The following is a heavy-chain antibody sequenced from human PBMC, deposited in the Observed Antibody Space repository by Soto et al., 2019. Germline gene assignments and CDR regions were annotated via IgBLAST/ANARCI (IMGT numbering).Heavy chain of an antibody. V-gene: IGHV3-74*01. CDR3: GGGFPHGSRVARDF. CDR1: GFTFSTHW. J-gene: IGHJ4*02. Sequence: EVQLVESGGGLVQPGGSLRLSCAASGFTFSTHWMHWVRQAPGKGLVWVSRINGDGSETTYADSVKGRLTISRDNAKNYLYLGMNNPGVGDIAVYYRGGGFPHGSRVARDFWGQGTLVTVSS. D-gene: IGHD2-15*01. CDR2: INGDGSET.